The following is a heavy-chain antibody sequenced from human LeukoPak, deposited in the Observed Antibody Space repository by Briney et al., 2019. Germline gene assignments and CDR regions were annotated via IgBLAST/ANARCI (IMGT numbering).Heavy chain of an antibody. CDR1: GFSFDDYS. CDR2: ISGSGGTT. CDR3: AKSEMYCNGCSCYPFYYMDV. V-gene: IGHV3-23*01. D-gene: IGHD2-15*01. J-gene: IGHJ6*03. Sequence: GGSLRLSCAASGFSFDDYSMHWVRQAPGKGLEWVSAISGSGGTTYYADSVKGRFTISRDNSKKTMYLQMKSLRAEDTAVYYCAKSEMYCNGCSCYPFYYMDVWGKGTTVTVSS.